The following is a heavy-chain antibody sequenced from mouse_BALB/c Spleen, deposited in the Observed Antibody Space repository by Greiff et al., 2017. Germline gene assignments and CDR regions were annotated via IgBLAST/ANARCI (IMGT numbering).Heavy chain of an antibody. D-gene: IGHD1-2*01. CDR2: ISSGGGST. V-gene: IGHV5-12-1*01. CDR3: ARITTATDLDY. Sequence: EVKLVEPGGGLVKPGGSLKLSCAASGFAFSSYDMSWVRQTPEKRLEWVAYISSGGGSTYYPDTVKGRFTISRDNAKNTLYLQMSSLKSEDTAMYYCARITTATDLDYWGQGTTLTVSS. J-gene: IGHJ2*01. CDR1: GFAFSSYD.